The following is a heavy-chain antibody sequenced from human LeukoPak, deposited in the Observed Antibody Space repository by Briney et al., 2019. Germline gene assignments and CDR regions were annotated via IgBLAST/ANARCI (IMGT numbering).Heavy chain of an antibody. Sequence: ASVKVSCKASGYTFTSYYMHWVRQAPGQGLEWMGWISAYNGNTNYAQKLQGRVTMTTDTSTSTAYMELRSLRSDDTAVYYCARDQHIVVVTAIPRFDYWGQGTLVTVSS. CDR3: ARDQHIVVVTAIPRFDY. V-gene: IGHV1-18*04. J-gene: IGHJ4*02. D-gene: IGHD2-21*02. CDR2: ISAYNGNT. CDR1: GYTFTSYY.